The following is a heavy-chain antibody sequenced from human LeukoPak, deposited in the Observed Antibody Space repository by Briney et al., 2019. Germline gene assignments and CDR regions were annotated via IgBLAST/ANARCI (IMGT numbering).Heavy chain of an antibody. J-gene: IGHJ6*03. D-gene: IGHD2-2*01. V-gene: IGHV3-30*02. CDR2: IRYDGSNK. CDR3: ANGISGVPAALAYYYYYMDV. CDR1: GFMFSGYW. Sequence: GGSLRLSCAASGFMFSGYWMSWVRRAPGKGLEWVAFIRYDGSNKYYADSVKGRFTISRDNSKNTLYLQMNSLRAEDTAVYYCANGISGVPAALAYYYYYMDVWGKGTTVTASS.